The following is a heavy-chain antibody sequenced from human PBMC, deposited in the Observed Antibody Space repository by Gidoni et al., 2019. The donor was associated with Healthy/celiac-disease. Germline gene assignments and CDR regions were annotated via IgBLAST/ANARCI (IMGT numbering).Heavy chain of an antibody. D-gene: IGHD5-12*01. J-gene: IGHJ6*02. Sequence: EVQLVESGGGLIQPGGSLRLSCAASGFTVSSNYMSWVRQAPGKGLEWVSVIYSGGSTYYADSVKGRFTISRDNSKNTLYLQMNSLRAEDTAVYYCARDLGYSGYDYPVYYHGMDVWGQGTTVTVSS. CDR1: GFTVSSNY. CDR3: ARDLGYSGYDYPVYYHGMDV. V-gene: IGHV3-53*01. CDR2: IYSGGST.